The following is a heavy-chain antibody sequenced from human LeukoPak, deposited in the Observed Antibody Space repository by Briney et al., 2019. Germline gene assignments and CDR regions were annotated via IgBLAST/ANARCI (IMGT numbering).Heavy chain of an antibody. CDR2: INEDANRK. J-gene: IGHJ4*02. CDR3: ARIQLGHTMDK. D-gene: IGHD1-26*01. V-gene: IGHV3-7*03. Sequence: GGSLRLSCAASGFTFSIHWMNWVRLAPGKGLEWVADINEDANRKHYVDSVKGRFTISRDNAKNLLYLQMNSLRADDTALYYCARIQLGHTMDKWGQGTLVTVSS. CDR1: GFTFSIHW.